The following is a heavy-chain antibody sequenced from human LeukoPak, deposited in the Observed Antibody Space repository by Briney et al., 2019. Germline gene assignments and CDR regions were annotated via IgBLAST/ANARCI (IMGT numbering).Heavy chain of an antibody. CDR3: ASGYSYGYAGGATPY. CDR1: GGSFSGYY. Sequence: PSETLSLTCAVYGGSFSGYYWSWIRQPPGKGLEWIGEINHSGSTNYNPSLKSRVTISVDTSKNQFSLKLSSVTAADTAVYYCASGYSYGYAGGATPYWGQGTLVTASS. V-gene: IGHV4-34*01. J-gene: IGHJ4*02. D-gene: IGHD5-18*01. CDR2: INHSGST.